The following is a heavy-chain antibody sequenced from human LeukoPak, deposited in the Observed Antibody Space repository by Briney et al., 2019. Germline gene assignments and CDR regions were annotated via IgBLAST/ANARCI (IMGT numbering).Heavy chain of an antibody. J-gene: IGHJ3*02. D-gene: IGHD3-22*01. CDR3: ARTITMIVVGDAFDI. CDR1: GYSFTNYA. Sequence: ASVKVSCKASGYSFTNYAMNWVRQAPGQGLEWMGWINTNTGNPTYAQGFTGRFVFSLDTSVSTAYLQISSLKAEDTAVYYCARTITMIVVGDAFDIWGQGTMVTVSS. CDR2: INTNTGNP. V-gene: IGHV7-4-1*02.